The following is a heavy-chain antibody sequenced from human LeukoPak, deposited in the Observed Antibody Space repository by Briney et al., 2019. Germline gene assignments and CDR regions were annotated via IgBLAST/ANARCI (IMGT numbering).Heavy chain of an antibody. Sequence: GGSLRLSCAASGFTFSSYAMHWVRQAPGKGLEWVAVISYDGSNKYYADSVKGRFTISRDNSKNTLYLQMNSLRAEDTAVYYCARSYSNFDAFDIWGQGTMVTVSS. V-gene: IGHV3-30*04. CDR2: ISYDGSNK. CDR3: ARSYSNFDAFDI. CDR1: GFTFSSYA. D-gene: IGHD4-11*01. J-gene: IGHJ3*02.